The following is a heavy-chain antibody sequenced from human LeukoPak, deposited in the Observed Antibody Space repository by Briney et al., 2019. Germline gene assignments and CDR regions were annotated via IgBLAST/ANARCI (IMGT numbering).Heavy chain of an antibody. Sequence: GGSLRLSCAVSGFTVSSNSMSWVRQAPGKGLEWGSVIYSGDRTYYADSVKGRFTISRDNSKNTLYLQMNSLRAEDTAVYYCAIGGSRIVVVPTYYFDYWGQGTLVTVSS. D-gene: IGHD3-22*01. V-gene: IGHV3-53*01. CDR1: GFTVSSNS. CDR2: IYSGDRT. J-gene: IGHJ4*02. CDR3: AIGGSRIVVVPTYYFDY.